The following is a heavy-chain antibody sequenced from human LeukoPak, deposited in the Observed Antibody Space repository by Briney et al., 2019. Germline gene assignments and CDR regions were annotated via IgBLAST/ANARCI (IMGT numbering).Heavy chain of an antibody. CDR2: MNPSSGNT. V-gene: IGHV1-8*01. CDR1: GYTFTSYD. Sequence: ASVKVSCKASGYTFTSYDINRVRQATGQGLEWMGWMNPSSGNTGYAQKFQGRVTMTRNTSISTAYMELSSLRSEDTAVYYCARGNTLYGMDVWGQGTTVTVSS. D-gene: IGHD2/OR15-2a*01. J-gene: IGHJ6*02. CDR3: ARGNTLYGMDV.